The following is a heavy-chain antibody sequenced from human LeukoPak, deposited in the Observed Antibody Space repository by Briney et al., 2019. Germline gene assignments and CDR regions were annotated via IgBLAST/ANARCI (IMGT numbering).Heavy chain of an antibody. D-gene: IGHD3-22*01. V-gene: IGHV3-23*01. CDR1: GFTFSSYA. J-gene: IGHJ6*02. CDR3: ARDVVVVIVGRRYYYGMDV. Sequence: GGSLRLSCAASGFTFSSYAMSWVRQAPGKGLEWVSAISGSGGSTYYADSVKGRFTISRDNSKNTLYLQMNSLRAEDTAVYYCARDVVVVIVGRRYYYGMDVWGQGTTVTVSS. CDR2: ISGSGGST.